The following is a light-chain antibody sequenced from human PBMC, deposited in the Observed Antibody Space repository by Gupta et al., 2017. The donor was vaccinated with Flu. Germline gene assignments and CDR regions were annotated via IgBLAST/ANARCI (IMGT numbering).Light chain of an antibody. Sequence: SSDLTQSPSLSVSPGQTARIICSGDTLPNQYVFWYQQKSGQAPVLLIYKDTQRPSGIPGRISGSTSGTTVTLTISAVQAEDEAVYYCQSVDSSGTMVFGGGTKLTVL. J-gene: IGLJ2*01. CDR2: KDT. CDR1: TLPNQY. V-gene: IGLV3-25*02. CDR3: QSVDSSGTMV.